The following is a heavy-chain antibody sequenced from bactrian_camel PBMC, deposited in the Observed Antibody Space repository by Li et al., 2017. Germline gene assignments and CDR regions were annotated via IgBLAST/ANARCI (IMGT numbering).Heavy chain of an antibody. J-gene: IGHJ4*01. D-gene: IGHD6*01. V-gene: IGHV3S53*01. Sequence: VQLVESGGASVQPGGSLRLSCVATGFTYPFSAHYLGWFRQAPGQERELISTLRSDGTTTYADSVEGRFTISRDNAKTTLYLQLDNLKIEDTARYYCKKGQDTVSSQGTQVTVS. CDR1: GFTYPFSAHY. CDR2: LRSDGTT.